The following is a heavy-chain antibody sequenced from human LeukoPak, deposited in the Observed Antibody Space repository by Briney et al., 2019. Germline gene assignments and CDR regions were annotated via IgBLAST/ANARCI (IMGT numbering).Heavy chain of an antibody. V-gene: IGHV1-18*01. J-gene: IGHJ6*02. CDR3: ARDLAWWVPWGRWFGELLNYYYGMDV. D-gene: IGHD3-10*01. CDR1: VYTFISYG. CDR2: ISAYNGNT. Sequence: ASVKVSCKASVYTFISYGISWVRQAPGQGLEWMGRISAYNGNTNYAQKLQGRVTMTTDTSTSTAYMELRSLRSDDTAVYYCARDLAWWVPWGRWFGELLNYYYGMDVWGQGTTVTVSS.